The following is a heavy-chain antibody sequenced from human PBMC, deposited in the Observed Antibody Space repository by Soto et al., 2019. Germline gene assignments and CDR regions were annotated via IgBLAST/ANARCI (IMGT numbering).Heavy chain of an antibody. D-gene: IGHD5-18*01. J-gene: IGHJ4*02. CDR2: ISAYNGNT. V-gene: IGHV1-18*01. CDR3: ARYSDGVDTAKSFDY. CDR1: GYTFTSYG. Sequence: QVQLVQSGAEVKKPGASVKVSCKAFGYTFTSYGISWVRQAPGQGLEWMGWISAYNGNTNYAQKLKGRVTMTTDTSTSTAYMELRSLRSDDTAVYYCARYSDGVDTAKSFDYWGQGTLVTVSS.